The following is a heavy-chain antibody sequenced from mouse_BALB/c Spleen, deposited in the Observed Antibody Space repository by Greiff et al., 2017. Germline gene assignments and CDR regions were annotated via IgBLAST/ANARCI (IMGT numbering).Heavy chain of an antibody. CDR2: INPDSSTI. Sequence: DVQLQESGGGLVQPGGSLKLSCAASGFDFSRYWMSWVRQAPGKGLEWIGEINPDSSTINYTPSLKDKFIISRDNAKNTLYLQMSKVRSEDTALYYCARRGTGIDAMDYWGQGTSVTVSS. CDR1: GFDFSRYW. CDR3: ARRGTGIDAMDY. D-gene: IGHD4-1*01. V-gene: IGHV4-1*02. J-gene: IGHJ4*01.